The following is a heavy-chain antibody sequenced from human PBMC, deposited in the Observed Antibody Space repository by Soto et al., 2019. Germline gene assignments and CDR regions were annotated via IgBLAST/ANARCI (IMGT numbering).Heavy chain of an antibody. D-gene: IGHD1-20*01. Sequence: GAGATLVYPTESLTLTCTFSRSSLPTPGKWVRWIRQSPGKALEWLALIERDDDDKYYSTSLKTRLTISKDTRKNQVVLTMANMEPADTATYYCARSIRGPRRFNGMDVWGQGTTVTVSS. J-gene: IGHJ6*02. CDR1: RSSLPTPGKW. CDR3: ARSIRGPRRFNGMDV. CDR2: IERDDDDK. V-gene: IGHV2-70*13.